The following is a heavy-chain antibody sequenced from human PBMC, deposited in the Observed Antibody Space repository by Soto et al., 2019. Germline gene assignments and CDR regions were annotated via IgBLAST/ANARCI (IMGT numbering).Heavy chain of an antibody. J-gene: IGHJ4*02. V-gene: IGHV1-3*01. Sequence: QVQLVQSGAEVKKPGASVKVACKASGYTFTSYAMHWVRQAPGQRLEWMGWINAGNGNTKYSQKFQGRVTITRDTXASTAYRELSSLRSEDTAVYYCARGPGGPDGPGDYWGQGTLGTVSS. D-gene: IGHD2-15*01. CDR3: ARGPGGPDGPGDY. CDR1: GYTFTSYA. CDR2: INAGNGNT.